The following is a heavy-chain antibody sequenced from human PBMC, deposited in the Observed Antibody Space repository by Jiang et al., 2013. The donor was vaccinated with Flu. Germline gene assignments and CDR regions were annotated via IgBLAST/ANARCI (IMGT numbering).Heavy chain of an antibody. J-gene: IGHJ4*02. CDR3: ARYYDSTGGHFDY. D-gene: IGHD3-22*01. CDR1: GDSVSSNSAG. Sequence: SQTLSLTCVISGDSVSSNSAGWYWFRQSPSRGLEWLGRTYYRSTWLYDYALSVKSRITISPDTSKNQFSLQLISVTPEDTAVYYCARYYDSTGGHFDYWGQGILVTVSS. CDR2: TYYRSTWLY. V-gene: IGHV6-1*01.